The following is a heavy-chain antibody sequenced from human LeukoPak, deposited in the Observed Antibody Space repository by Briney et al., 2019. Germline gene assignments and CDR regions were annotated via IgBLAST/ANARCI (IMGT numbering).Heavy chain of an antibody. D-gene: IGHD1-14*01. Sequence: GGSLRLSCAASGFTVVTNDMTWVRQAPGKGLEWVSVLYSDGNTKYADSVQGRFTTSRDNSKNTLYLEMNSLSPDDTAVYYCARGVEPLAANTLAYWGQGTLVTVSS. V-gene: IGHV3-53*01. J-gene: IGHJ4*02. CDR1: GFTVVTND. CDR2: LYSDGNT. CDR3: ARGVEPLAANTLAY.